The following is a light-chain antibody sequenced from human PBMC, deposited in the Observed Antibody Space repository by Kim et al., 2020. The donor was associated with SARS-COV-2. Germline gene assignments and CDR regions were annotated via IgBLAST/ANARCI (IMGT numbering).Light chain of an antibody. Sequence: VSPGQTASITCSGDKLGDKYACWYQQKPGQSPVLVIYQDSKRPSGSPERFSGSNSGNTATLTISGTQAMDEADYYCQAWDSSTWVFGGGTQLTVL. CDR2: QDS. CDR1: KLGDKY. V-gene: IGLV3-1*01. J-gene: IGLJ3*02. CDR3: QAWDSSTWV.